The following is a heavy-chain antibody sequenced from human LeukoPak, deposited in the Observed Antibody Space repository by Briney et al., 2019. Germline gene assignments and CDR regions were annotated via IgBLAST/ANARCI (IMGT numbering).Heavy chain of an antibody. V-gene: IGHV4-34*01. Sequence: SETLSLTCAVYGGSFSGYYWSWIRQPPGKGLEWIGEINHSGSTNYNPSLKSRVTISVDTSKNQFSLKLSSVTAADTAVYYRARGSFYGGRNFDYWGQGTLVTVSS. D-gene: IGHD4-23*01. CDR1: GGSFSGYY. J-gene: IGHJ4*02. CDR3: ARGSFYGGRNFDY. CDR2: INHSGST.